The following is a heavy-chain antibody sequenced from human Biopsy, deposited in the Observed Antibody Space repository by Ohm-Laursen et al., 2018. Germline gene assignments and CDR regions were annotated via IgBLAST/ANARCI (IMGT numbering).Heavy chain of an antibody. D-gene: IGHD3-10*01. CDR1: GDSIATFNYY. CDR2: IFYSGTT. V-gene: IGHV4-39*01. Sequence: SETLSLTCSVSGDSIATFNYYWGWVRQPPGKGLEWLATIFYSGTTYFSRTLEGRLTISQDTSSNQFSLRLKYVTAADTGVYYCARIYFYGLGSSDYFFDSWGPGIKVSVS. CDR3: ARIYFYGLGSSDYFFDS. J-gene: IGHJ4*01.